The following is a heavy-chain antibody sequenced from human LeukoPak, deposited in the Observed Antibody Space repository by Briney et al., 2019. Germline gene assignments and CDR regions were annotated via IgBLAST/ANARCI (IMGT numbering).Heavy chain of an antibody. J-gene: IGHJ4*02. CDR1: GFTFSSYE. CDR2: ISSSGSTI. Sequence: PGGSLRLSCAASGFTFSSYEMNWVRQAPGKGLEWVSYISSSGSTIYYADSVKGRFTISRDNAKNSLYLQMNSLRAEDTAVYYCARYRPNGGAAAGLDYWGQGTLVTVSS. V-gene: IGHV3-48*03. D-gene: IGHD6-13*01. CDR3: ARYRPNGGAAAGLDY.